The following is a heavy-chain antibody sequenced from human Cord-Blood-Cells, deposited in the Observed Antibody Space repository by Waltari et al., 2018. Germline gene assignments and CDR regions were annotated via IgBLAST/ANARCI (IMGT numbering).Heavy chain of an antibody. D-gene: IGHD3-3*01. CDR3: ARALYFWSGYPPYFDY. CDR2: IYYSGST. Sequence: QVQLQESGPGLVKPSQTLSLTCTVSGGSISSGGYYWTWIRQNPGKGLEWIGYIYYSGSTYYNPSLKSRVTISVDTSKNQFSLKLSSVTAADTAVYYCARALYFWSGYPPYFDYWGQGTLVTVSS. J-gene: IGHJ4*02. V-gene: IGHV4-31*03. CDR1: GGSISSGGYY.